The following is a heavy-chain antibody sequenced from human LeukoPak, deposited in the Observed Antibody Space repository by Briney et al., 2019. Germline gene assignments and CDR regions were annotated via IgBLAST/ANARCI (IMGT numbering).Heavy chain of an antibody. V-gene: IGHV6-1*01. CDR1: GDCVSSNSAA. CDR2: TYYRSKWYN. Sequence: SQTLSLTCAISGDCVSSNSAAWNWIRQSPSRGLEWLGRTYYRSKWYNDYAVSVKSRITINPDTSKNQFSLQLNSVTPEDTAVYYCAKGYCSSTSCYTGWFDPWGQGTLVTVSS. J-gene: IGHJ5*02. D-gene: IGHD2-2*02. CDR3: AKGYCSSTSCYTGWFDP.